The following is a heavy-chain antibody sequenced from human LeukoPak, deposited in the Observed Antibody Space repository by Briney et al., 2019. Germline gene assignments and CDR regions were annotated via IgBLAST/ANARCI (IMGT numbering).Heavy chain of an antibody. Sequence: GGSLRLSCAASGFTFSNYWMTWVRQAPGKGLEWVANINQDGSGKYFVDSVKGRFTISRDNAKNSLYLQMNSLRAEDTAVYYCARGFSRRGHYFDYWGQGTLVTVSS. D-gene: IGHD3-10*01. J-gene: IGHJ4*02. CDR3: ARGFSRRGHYFDY. CDR1: GFTFSNYW. V-gene: IGHV3-7*02. CDR2: INQDGSGK.